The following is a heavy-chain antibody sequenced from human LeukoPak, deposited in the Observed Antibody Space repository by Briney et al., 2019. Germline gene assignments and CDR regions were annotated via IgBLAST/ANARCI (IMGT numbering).Heavy chain of an antibody. Sequence: SETLSLTCAVYGGSFSGYYWSWIRQPPGKGLEWIGEINHRGSTNYNPSLKSRVTISVDTSKNQFSLKLSSVTAADTAVYYCARHPGYGDYFDYWGQGTLVTVSS. V-gene: IGHV4-34*01. CDR1: GGSFSGYY. D-gene: IGHD4-17*01. CDR3: ARHPGYGDYFDY. J-gene: IGHJ4*02. CDR2: INHRGST.